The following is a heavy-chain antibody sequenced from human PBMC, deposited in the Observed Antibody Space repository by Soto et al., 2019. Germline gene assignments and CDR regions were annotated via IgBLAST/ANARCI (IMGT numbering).Heavy chain of an antibody. CDR3: ARSVPLRGYSGYDGDY. Sequence: SETLSLTCTVSGGSISSYYWSWIRQPPGKGLEWIGYIYYSGSTNYNPSLKSRVTISVDTSKNQFSLKLRSEDTAVYYCARSVPLRGYSGYDGDYWGQGTLVTVSS. J-gene: IGHJ4*02. CDR1: GGSISSYY. V-gene: IGHV4-59*01. D-gene: IGHD5-12*01. CDR2: IYYSGST.